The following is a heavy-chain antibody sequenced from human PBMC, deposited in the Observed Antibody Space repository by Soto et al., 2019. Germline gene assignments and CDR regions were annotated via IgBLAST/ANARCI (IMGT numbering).Heavy chain of an antibody. CDR3: ARDLLRADS. CDR2: INPYGGST. CDR1: GYIFANYY. Sequence: QVQLVQSGAEVKEPRASVKVLCKASGYIFANYYMHWVRQAPGQGLEWMAIINPYGGSTNYAQNFQGRLTLTSDTSTSTVYMELSSLRSEDTAVYYCARDLLRADSWGQGTLVTVSS. V-gene: IGHV1-46*01. D-gene: IGHD2-8*01. J-gene: IGHJ4*02.